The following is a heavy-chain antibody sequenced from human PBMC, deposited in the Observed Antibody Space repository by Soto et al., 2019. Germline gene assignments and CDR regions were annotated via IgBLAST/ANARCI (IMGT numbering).Heavy chain of an antibody. CDR2: INPNSGGT. CDR1: GYTFNEYY. V-gene: IGHV1-2*02. CDR3: ARRLGGGGDYFYGMDV. J-gene: IGHJ6*02. D-gene: IGHD3-10*01. Sequence: QVQLVQSGAEVKKPGASVKVSCKTSGYTFNEYYIHWMRQVPGQGPEWMGWINPNSGGTKFAKKFQGGITRTSETSISTAYMELSRLRSDDTAVYYGARRLGGGGDYFYGMDVWGQGTAVTVSS.